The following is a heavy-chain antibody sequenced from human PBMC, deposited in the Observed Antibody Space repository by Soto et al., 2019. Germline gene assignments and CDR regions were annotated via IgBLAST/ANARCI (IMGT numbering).Heavy chain of an antibody. Sequence: TLSLTCTVSGGSISSSSYYWGWIRQPPGKGLEWIGSIYYSGSTYYNPSLKSRVTISVDTSKNQFSLKLSSVTAADTAVYYCASLHYDFWSGYLFDYYGSGSLDYYYMDVWGKGTTVTVSS. V-gene: IGHV4-39*01. CDR2: IYYSGST. J-gene: IGHJ6*03. CDR3: ASLHYDFWSGYLFDYYGSGSLDYYYMDV. CDR1: GGSISSSSYY. D-gene: IGHD3-3*01.